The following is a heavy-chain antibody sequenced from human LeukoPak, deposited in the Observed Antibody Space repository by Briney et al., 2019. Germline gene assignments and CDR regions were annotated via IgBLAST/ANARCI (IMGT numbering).Heavy chain of an antibody. J-gene: IGHJ3*02. CDR3: ARDLVTVTKGFDI. Sequence: SETLSLTCAVSGDSFSSHYWTWIRQSPGTGLEWIGYISHIGRTNFNPSLKGRVTISIDTSKNQFSLKLRSVTAADTAVYYCARDLVTVTKGFDIWGQGTMVSVSS. CDR1: GDSFSSHY. D-gene: IGHD4-17*01. CDR2: ISHIGRT. V-gene: IGHV4-59*11.